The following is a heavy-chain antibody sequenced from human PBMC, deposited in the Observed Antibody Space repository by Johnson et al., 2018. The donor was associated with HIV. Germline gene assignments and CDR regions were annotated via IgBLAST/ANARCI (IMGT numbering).Heavy chain of an antibody. D-gene: IGHD3-22*01. CDR3: ARDRAIVVAYDAFDI. Sequence: QMQLVESGGGVVQPGRSLRLSCAASGFTFSSYAMHWVRQAPGKGLEWVAVISYDGSNKYYADSVKGRVTISRDNSKNTLYLQMNSLRPEDTAVYYCARDRAIVVAYDAFDIWGQGTLVTVSS. CDR1: GFTFSSYA. J-gene: IGHJ3*02. CDR2: ISYDGSNK. V-gene: IGHV3-30*04.